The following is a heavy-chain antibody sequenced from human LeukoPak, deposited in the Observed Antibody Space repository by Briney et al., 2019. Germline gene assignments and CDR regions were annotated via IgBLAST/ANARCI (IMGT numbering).Heavy chain of an antibody. J-gene: IGHJ4*01. CDR3: ATLTVTTPDY. CDR2: IQYDGSDN. CDR1: GFTFSSYG. D-gene: IGHD4-17*01. V-gene: IGHV3-30*02. Sequence: AGSLRLSCAASGFTFSSYGIHWVRQAQGKGLEWVAFIQYDGSDNYYADSVKGRFTISRDNSKNTLYLQMNSLRAEDTAVYYCATLTVTTPDYWGQGTLVTVSS.